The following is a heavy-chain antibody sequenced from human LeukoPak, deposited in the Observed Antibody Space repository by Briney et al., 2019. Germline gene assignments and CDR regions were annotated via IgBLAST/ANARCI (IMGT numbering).Heavy chain of an antibody. CDR3: AKDPALEGHYYYGMDV. D-gene: IGHD1-1*01. CDR2: ISGSGGST. Sequence: PGGSLRLSCAASGFTFSSYAMSWVRQAPGKGLEWVSAISGSGGSTYYADSVKGRFTISRDNSKNTLYLQMNSLRAEDTAVYYCAKDPALEGHYYYGMDVWGQGTTVTVSS. CDR1: GFTFSSYA. J-gene: IGHJ6*02. V-gene: IGHV3-23*01.